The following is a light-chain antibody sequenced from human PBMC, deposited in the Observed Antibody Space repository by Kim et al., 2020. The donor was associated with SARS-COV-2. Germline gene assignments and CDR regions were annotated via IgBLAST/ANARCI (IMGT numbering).Light chain of an antibody. CDR1: QDIAKS. CDR3: QKYNSAPWT. J-gene: IGKJ1*01. V-gene: IGKV1-27*01. Sequence: ASIGGRFTITFRSSQDIAKSLAGYQQKPGKVPQVLIYSAATLQSGVPSRVSGSGSGTEFTLTIGRLQTEDVATDYCQKYNSAPWTFGPGT. CDR2: SAA.